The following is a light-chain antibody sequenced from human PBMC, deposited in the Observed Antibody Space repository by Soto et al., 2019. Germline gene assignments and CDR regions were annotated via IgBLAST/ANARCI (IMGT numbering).Light chain of an antibody. J-gene: IGLJ1*01. Sequence: SVLTQPPSVCAAPGQRVTISCSGSSSNIGNNYVSWYQQLPGTAPKLLIYDNNKRPSGIPDRFSDSKSGTSATLGITGLQTGDEADYYCGTWDSSLSAYVFGTGTKVTVL. V-gene: IGLV1-51*01. CDR3: GTWDSSLSAYV. CDR1: SSNIGNNY. CDR2: DNN.